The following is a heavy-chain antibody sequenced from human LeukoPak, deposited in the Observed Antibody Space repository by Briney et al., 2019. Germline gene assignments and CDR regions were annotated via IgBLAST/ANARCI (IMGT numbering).Heavy chain of an antibody. D-gene: IGHD1-26*01. CDR3: AKEYSGTFSPFPSYFDC. V-gene: IGHV3-23*01. Sequence: GGSLRLSCAASGFTFSSYAMNWVRQAPGKGPEWVSAISGSAGRAYYADSVKGRFTISRDNSKNTLYLQMNSLRAEDTAVYYCAKEYSGTFSPFPSYFDCWGQGTLVTVSS. CDR2: ISGSAGRA. CDR1: GFTFSSYA. J-gene: IGHJ4*02.